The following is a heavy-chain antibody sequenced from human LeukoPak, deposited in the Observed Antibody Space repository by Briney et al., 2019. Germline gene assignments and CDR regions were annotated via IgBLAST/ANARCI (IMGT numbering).Heavy chain of an antibody. V-gene: IGHV3-30*02. D-gene: IGHD4-11*01. J-gene: IGHJ4*02. CDR3: AKDMASRDDYSNLFDY. CDR1: GFTFSSYG. Sequence: GGSLRLSCAASGFTFSSYGMHWVRQAPGKGLEWVAFIRYDGSNKYYADSVKGRFTISRDNSKNTLYLQMNSLRAEDTAVYYCAKDMASRDDYSNLFDYWGQGTLVTVSS. CDR2: IRYDGSNK.